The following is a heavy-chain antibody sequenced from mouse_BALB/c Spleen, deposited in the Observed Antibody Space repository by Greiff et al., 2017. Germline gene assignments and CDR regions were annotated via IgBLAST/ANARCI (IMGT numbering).Heavy chain of an antibody. J-gene: IGHJ1*01. CDR1: GYSITSDYA. V-gene: IGHV3-2*02. CDR3: ARRVFHWYFDV. Sequence: EVKLVESGPGLVKPSQSLSLTCTVTGYSITSDYAWNWIRQFPGNKLEWMGYISYSGSTSYNPSLKSRISITRDTSKNQFFLQLNSVTTEDTATYYCARRVFHWYFDVWGAGTTVTVSS. CDR2: ISYSGST.